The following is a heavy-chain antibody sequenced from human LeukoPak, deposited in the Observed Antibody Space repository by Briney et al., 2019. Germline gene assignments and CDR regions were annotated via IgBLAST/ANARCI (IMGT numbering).Heavy chain of an antibody. CDR2: IRYDGSNK. J-gene: IGHJ6*03. D-gene: IGHD2-2*01. Sequence: PGGSLRLSYAASGFTFSSYGMHWVRQAPGKGLEWVAFIRYDGSNKYYADSVKGRFTISRDNSKNTLYLQMNSLRAEDTAVYYCAKDGTNCSSTSCYHYYYYYYMDVWGKGTTVTVSS. CDR1: GFTFSSYG. V-gene: IGHV3-30*02. CDR3: AKDGTNCSSTSCYHYYYYYYMDV.